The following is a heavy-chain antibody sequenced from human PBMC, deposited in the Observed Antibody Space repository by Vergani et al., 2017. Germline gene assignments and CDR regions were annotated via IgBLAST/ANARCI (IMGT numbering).Heavy chain of an antibody. Sequence: QLQLQESGPGLVKPSETLSLTCTVSGGSISSSSYYWGWIRQPPGKGLAWIGSIYYSGSTYYNPSLKSRVTISVDTSKNQFSLKLSSVTAADTAVYYCASRGYSYGISDWYFDLWGRGTLVTVSS. CDR2: IYYSGST. D-gene: IGHD5-18*01. CDR3: ASRGYSYGISDWYFDL. V-gene: IGHV4-39*01. CDR1: GGSISSSSYY. J-gene: IGHJ2*01.